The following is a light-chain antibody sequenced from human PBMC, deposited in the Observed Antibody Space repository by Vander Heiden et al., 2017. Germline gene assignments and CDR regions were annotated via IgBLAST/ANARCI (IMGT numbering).Light chain of an antibody. J-gene: IGKJ4*01. CDR1: QDISKY. Sequence: IKMPHSPSPLSASVGDRVTITCQASQDISKYVNWYQQKPGKAPKLLIYDASNLETGVPSRFSGSGSETHFSFTISSLQPEDIATYYCQQYDNFPLTFGGGTKVEIK. CDR2: DAS. CDR3: QQYDNFPLT. V-gene: IGKV1-33*01.